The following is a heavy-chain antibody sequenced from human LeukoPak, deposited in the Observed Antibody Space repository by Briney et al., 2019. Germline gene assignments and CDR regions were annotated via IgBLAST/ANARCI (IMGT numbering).Heavy chain of an antibody. CDR2: MSGSGGST. CDR1: GFTFSSYA. V-gene: IGHV3-23*01. D-gene: IGHD3-22*01. CDR3: AKDDRYYYDSSGYYQT. Sequence: GGSLRLSFAASGFTFSSYAMSWVRQAPGKGLEWVSAMSGSGGSTYYADSVKGRFTISRDNSKNTLYLQMNSLRAEDTAVYYCAKDDRYYYDSSGYYQTWGQGTLVTVSS. J-gene: IGHJ5*02.